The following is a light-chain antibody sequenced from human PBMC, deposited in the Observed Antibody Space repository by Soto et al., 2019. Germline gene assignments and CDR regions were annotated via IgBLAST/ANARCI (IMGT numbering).Light chain of an antibody. Sequence: EIVMTQSPATLSVSPGERATLSCRASRSVSSNLAWYQQKPGQAPRLLIYDASNRAPGIPARFSGSESGTDFTLTISSLEPEDFAVYYCQHRYNWPITFGQGTRLEIK. CDR3: QHRYNWPIT. J-gene: IGKJ5*01. V-gene: IGKV3-11*01. CDR2: DAS. CDR1: RSVSSN.